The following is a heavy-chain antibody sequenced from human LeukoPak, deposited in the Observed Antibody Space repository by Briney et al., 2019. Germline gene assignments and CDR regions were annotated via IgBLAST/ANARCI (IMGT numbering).Heavy chain of an antibody. J-gene: IGHJ4*02. CDR1: GYSFTSYW. V-gene: IGHV5-51*01. Sequence: GESLKISCKGSGYSFTSYWTGWVRQMPGKGLEWMGIMYPGDSDTRYSPSFQGQVTISVDKSISTAYLQWSSLKASDTAMYYCGRHLYGGNSAIDYWGQGTLVTVSS. CDR3: GRHLYGGNSAIDY. D-gene: IGHD4-23*01. CDR2: MYPGDSDT.